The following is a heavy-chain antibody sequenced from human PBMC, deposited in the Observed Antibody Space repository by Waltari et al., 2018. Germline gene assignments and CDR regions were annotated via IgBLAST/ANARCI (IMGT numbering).Heavy chain of an antibody. CDR3: ASSRSGGRRHWFDP. CDR1: GGSFSGYY. Sequence: QVQLQQWGAGLLKPSETLSLTCAVYGGSFSGYYWSWIRQPPGKGLEGIGEINHSGSTNYNPSLKSRVTRSVDTSKNQFSLKLSSVTAADTAVYYCASSRSGGRRHWFDPWGQGTLVTVSS. D-gene: IGHD2-15*01. V-gene: IGHV4-34*01. CDR2: INHSGST. J-gene: IGHJ5*02.